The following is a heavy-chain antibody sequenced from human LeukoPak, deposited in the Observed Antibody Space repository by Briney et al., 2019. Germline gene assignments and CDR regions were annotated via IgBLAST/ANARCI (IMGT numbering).Heavy chain of an antibody. V-gene: IGHV3-53*01. CDR1: GFTVSSNY. CDR2: IYRGGST. Sequence: TGGSLRLSCAASGFTVSSNYMSWVRQAPGKGLEWVSVIYRGGSTHYAGSVEGRFTISRDKSKNTVYLQLNSLRAEDTAVYYCARSPDYGDPYWYFDLWGRGTLVTVSS. J-gene: IGHJ2*01. D-gene: IGHD4-17*01. CDR3: ARSPDYGDPYWYFDL.